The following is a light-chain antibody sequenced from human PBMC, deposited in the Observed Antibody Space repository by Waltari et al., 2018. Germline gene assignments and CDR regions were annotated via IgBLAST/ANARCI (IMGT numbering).Light chain of an antibody. V-gene: IGLV1-47*01. J-gene: IGLJ2*01. Sequence: QSVLTQPPSASGTPGQRVTLSCSRSSSNIGSNYVYWYQQLPGTAPKLLIYRNNQRPSGVPDRFSGSKSGTSASLAISGLRSEDEADYYCAAWDDSLSVVFGGGTKLTVL. CDR1: SSNIGSNY. CDR2: RNN. CDR3: AAWDDSLSVV.